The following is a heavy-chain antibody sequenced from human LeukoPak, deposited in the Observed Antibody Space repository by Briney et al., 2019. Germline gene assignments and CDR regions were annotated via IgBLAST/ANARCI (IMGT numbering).Heavy chain of an antibody. J-gene: IGHJ3*02. CDR3: ARCSRSSSSEGAFDI. CDR1: GGTFSSYA. Sequence: SVKVSCKASGGTFSSYAISWVRQAPGQGLEWMGGIIPIFGTANYAQKFQGRVTFTADESTSTAYMELSSLRSEDTAVYYCARCSRSSSSEGAFDIWGQGTMVTVSS. CDR2: IIPIFGTA. V-gene: IGHV1-69*01. D-gene: IGHD6-6*01.